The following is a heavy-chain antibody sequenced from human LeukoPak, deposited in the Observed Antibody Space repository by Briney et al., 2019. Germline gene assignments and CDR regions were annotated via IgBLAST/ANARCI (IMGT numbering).Heavy chain of an antibody. CDR1: GVSVSSNY. Sequence: PGGSLRLSCAASGVSVSSNYMSWVRQAPGKGLEWISVMYSGGSTYYVDSVKGRFTISRDHSKNTLFLEMTSLRAEDTAMYYCVRDLGVSGYFDYWGQGTLVTVSS. V-gene: IGHV3-53*01. CDR3: VRDLGVSGYFDY. J-gene: IGHJ4*02. D-gene: IGHD3-16*01. CDR2: MYSGGST.